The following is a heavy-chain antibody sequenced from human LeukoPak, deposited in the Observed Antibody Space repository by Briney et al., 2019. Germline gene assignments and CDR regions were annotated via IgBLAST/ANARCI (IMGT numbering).Heavy chain of an antibody. J-gene: IGHJ6*02. CDR1: GFTFSNAW. CDR2: IKSKTDGGTT. CDR3: ARRGSPRYGMDV. Sequence: GGSLRLSCAASGFTFSNAWMSWVRQAPGKGLEWVGRIKSKTDGGTTDYAAPVKGRFTISRDDSKNTLYLQMNSLKTEDTAAYYCARRGSPRYGMDVWGQGTTVIVSS. V-gene: IGHV3-15*01.